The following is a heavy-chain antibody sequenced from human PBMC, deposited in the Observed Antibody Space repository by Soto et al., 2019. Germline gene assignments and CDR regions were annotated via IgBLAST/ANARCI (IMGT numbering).Heavy chain of an antibody. CDR1: GYTFTSYG. CDR2: ISAYNGNT. Sequence: ASVKVSCKASGYTFTSYGISWVRQAPGQGLEWMGWISAYNGNTNYAQKLQGRVTMTTDTSTSTAYMELRSLRSDDTAVYYCARDGSITIFGVVIRLDGMDVWGQGTTVTVSS. CDR3: ARDGSITIFGVVIRLDGMDV. D-gene: IGHD3-3*01. V-gene: IGHV1-18*04. J-gene: IGHJ6*02.